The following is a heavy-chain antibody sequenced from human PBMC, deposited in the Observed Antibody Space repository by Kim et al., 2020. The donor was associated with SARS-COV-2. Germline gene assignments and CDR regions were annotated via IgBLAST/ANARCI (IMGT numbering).Heavy chain of an antibody. Sequence: SETLSLTCTVSGGSISSGGYYWSWIRQHPGKVLEWIGYIYYSGSTYYNPSLKSRVTISVDTSKNQFSLKLSSVTAADTAVYYCARVGALWFGELGFDPWGQGTLVTVSS. D-gene: IGHD3-10*01. CDR3: ARVGALWFGELGFDP. CDR2: IYYSGST. CDR1: GGSISSGGYY. V-gene: IGHV4-31*03. J-gene: IGHJ5*02.